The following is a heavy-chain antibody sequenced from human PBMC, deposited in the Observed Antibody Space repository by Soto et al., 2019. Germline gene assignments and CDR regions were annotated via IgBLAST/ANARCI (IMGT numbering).Heavy chain of an antibody. CDR1: GGSFSGYY. V-gene: IGHV4-34*01. J-gene: IGHJ4*02. D-gene: IGHD6-6*01. Sequence: SETLSLTCAVYGGSFSGYYWSWIRQPPGKGLEWIGEINHSGSTNYNPSLKSRATISVDTSKNQFSLKLSSVTAADTAVYYCAREATIAARLDSWGQGTLVTVSS. CDR2: INHSGST. CDR3: AREATIAARLDS.